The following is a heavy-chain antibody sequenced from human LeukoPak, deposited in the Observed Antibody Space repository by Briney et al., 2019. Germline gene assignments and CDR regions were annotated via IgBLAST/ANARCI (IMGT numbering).Heavy chain of an antibody. J-gene: IGHJ5*02. D-gene: IGHD2-15*01. CDR1: GGSFSGYY. CDR3: ASHAPVRYCIGGSSYPYRNCSAP. Sequence: PSETLSLTCAVYGGSFSGYYWSWIRQPPGKGLEWIGEINHSGSTNYNPSLKSRVTISVETSKNQFSLKLSSLPAADRAAYYCASHAPVRYCIGGSSYPYRNCSAPWGQGPLVTVSS. CDR2: INHSGST. V-gene: IGHV4-34*01.